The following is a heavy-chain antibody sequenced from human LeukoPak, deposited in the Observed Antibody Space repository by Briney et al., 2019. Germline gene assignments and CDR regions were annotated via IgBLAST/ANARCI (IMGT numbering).Heavy chain of an antibody. V-gene: IGHV1-8*01. CDR1: GYTFTSYD. D-gene: IGHD2-15*01. J-gene: IGHJ5*02. CDR2: MNPNSGNT. Sequence: ASAKVSCKASGYTFTSYDINWVRQATGQGLEWMGWMNPNSGNTGYAQKFQGRVTMTRNTSISTAYMELSSLRSEDTAVYYCARKIGTYCSGGSCHLNWFDPWGQGTLVTVSS. CDR3: ARKIGTYCSGGSCHLNWFDP.